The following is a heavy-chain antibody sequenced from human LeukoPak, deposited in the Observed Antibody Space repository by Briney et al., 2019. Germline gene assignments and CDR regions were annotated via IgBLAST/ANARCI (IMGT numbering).Heavy chain of an antibody. D-gene: IGHD3-3*01. V-gene: IGHV3-11*01. Sequence: GGSLRLSCAAAGFTFSDYYMTWIRQAPGKGLEWVSYISTTGNTIYYADSVKGRFTISRDNSKNTLYLQMNSLRAEDTAVYYCAKDSEEFYYDFWSGYPFYYYYMDVWGKGTTVTVSS. CDR2: ISTTGNTI. CDR3: AKDSEEFYYDFWSGYPFYYYYMDV. CDR1: GFTFSDYY. J-gene: IGHJ6*03.